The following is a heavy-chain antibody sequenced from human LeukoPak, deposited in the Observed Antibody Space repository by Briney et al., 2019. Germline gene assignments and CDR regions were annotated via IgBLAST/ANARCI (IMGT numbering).Heavy chain of an antibody. V-gene: IGHV3-23*01. D-gene: IGHD2-8*01. CDR3: AKLSVHYYYMDV. CDR2: ISGSGGST. Sequence: GGSLRLSCAASGFTFSNAWMTWVRQGPGKGLEWVSVISGSGGSTHYADSVKGRFTISRDNSKNMLYLQMNSLRAEDTAVYYCAKLSVHYYYMDVWGNGTTVTVSS. J-gene: IGHJ6*03. CDR1: GFTFSNAW.